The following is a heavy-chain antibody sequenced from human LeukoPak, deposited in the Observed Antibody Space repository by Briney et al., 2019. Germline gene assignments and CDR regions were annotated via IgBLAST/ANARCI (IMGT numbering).Heavy chain of an antibody. CDR3: ARDGHGTYYYDSSGSYYYYYYGMDV. V-gene: IGHV1-69*13. CDR1: GGTFSSYA. J-gene: IGHJ6*02. CDR2: IIPIFGTA. Sequence: SVKVSCKASGGTFSSYAISWVRQAPGQGLEWMGGIIPIFGTANYAQKLQGRVTITADESTSTAYMELSSLRSEDTAVYYCARDGHGTYYYDSSGSYYYYYYGMDVWGQGTTVTVSS. D-gene: IGHD3-22*01.